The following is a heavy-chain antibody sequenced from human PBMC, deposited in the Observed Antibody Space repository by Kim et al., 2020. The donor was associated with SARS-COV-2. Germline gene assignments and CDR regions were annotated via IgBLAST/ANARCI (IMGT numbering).Heavy chain of an antibody. CDR1: GFTFSSYA. CDR2: IGSGGVKT. D-gene: IGHD3-10*01. Sequence: GGSLRLSCTPSGFTFSSYAMIWVRQAPGKGLEWGREIGSGGVKTYYADSVKGRFTISRDNSKDTLYLQMNGLRAEDTAVYYCAKRPRGQYYFDDWGQGTLVTVSS. V-gene: IGHV3-23*01. J-gene: IGHJ4*02. CDR3: AKRPRGQYYFDD.